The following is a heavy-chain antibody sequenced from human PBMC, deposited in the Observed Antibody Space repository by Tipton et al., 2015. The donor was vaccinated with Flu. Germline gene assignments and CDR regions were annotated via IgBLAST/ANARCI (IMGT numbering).Heavy chain of an antibody. Sequence: TLSLTCAVYGGSFSGYYWSWIRQPPGKGLEWIGEINHSGSTNYNPSLKSRVTISVDTSKNQFSLKLSSVTAADTAVYYCAGGITYYYVGRRGRYFDLWGRGTLVTVSS. V-gene: IGHV4-34*01. D-gene: IGHD3-10*02. CDR2: INHSGST. CDR3: AGGITYYYVGRRGRYFDL. CDR1: GGSFSGYY. J-gene: IGHJ2*01.